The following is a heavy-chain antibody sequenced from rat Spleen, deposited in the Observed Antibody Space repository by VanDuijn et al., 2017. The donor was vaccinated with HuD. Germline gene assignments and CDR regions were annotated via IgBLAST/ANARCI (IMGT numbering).Heavy chain of an antibody. CDR2: ITNTGGGT. CDR1: GFIFSAYG. J-gene: IGHJ2*01. Sequence: EVQLVGSGGGSVQPGRSMKLSCAASGFIFSAYGLAWVLQAPGRGLEWVASITNTGGGTYYPDSVKGRFTISRDNAKSTLYLQMDSLRSEDTATYYCARAHFDHWGQGVMVTVSS. V-gene: IGHV5-25*01. CDR3: ARAHFDH.